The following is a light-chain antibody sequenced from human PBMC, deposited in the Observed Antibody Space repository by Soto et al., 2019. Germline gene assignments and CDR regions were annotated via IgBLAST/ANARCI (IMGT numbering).Light chain of an antibody. V-gene: IGLV4-69*01. CDR1: SGHNSHA. J-gene: IGLJ3*02. Sequence: QPVLTQSPSASASLGASVKLTCTLSSGHNSHAIAWHQQQPGKGPRYLLKIHDDGSHIKGDEIPDRFSGSNSGADFYLTISTVQSDDEADYYCQAGDTDIAWVFGGGTKLTVL. CDR2: IHDDGSH. CDR3: QAGDTDIAWV.